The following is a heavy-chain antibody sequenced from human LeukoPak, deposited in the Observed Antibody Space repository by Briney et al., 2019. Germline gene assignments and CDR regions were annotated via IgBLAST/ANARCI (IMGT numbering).Heavy chain of an antibody. CDR1: GVSLDDYY. CDR3: TRMTTGHDY. CDR2: INHSGYT. J-gene: IGHJ4*02. Sequence: PSETLSLTCAVSGVSLDDYYWAWVRQTPGKGLEWIGEINHSGYTNDSPSLKSRVTLSIDTSRKQFSLNLRSVIVADASTYYCTRMTTGHDYWGQGTLVTVSS. V-gene: IGHV4-34*01. D-gene: IGHD4-17*01.